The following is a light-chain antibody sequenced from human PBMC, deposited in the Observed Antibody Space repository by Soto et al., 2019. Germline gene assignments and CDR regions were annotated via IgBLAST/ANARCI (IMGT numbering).Light chain of an antibody. V-gene: IGKV3-20*01. CDR3: QQYGETQYT. Sequence: DIVLAQSPGTLSLSPGERATLSCRASQSVGNNYLAWFQQKPGQAPRLLIYGASSRASGIPDRFSGSGSGTDFTLTISRLEPEDCAVYYCQQYGETQYTFDQGTKLEIK. CDR1: QSVGNNY. CDR2: GAS. J-gene: IGKJ2*01.